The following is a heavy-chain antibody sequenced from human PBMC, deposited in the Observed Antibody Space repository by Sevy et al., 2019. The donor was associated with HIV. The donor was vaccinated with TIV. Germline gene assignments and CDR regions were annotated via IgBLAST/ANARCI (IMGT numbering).Heavy chain of an antibody. J-gene: IGHJ3*02. CDR2: INHSGST. CDR1: GGSFSGYY. CDR3: ARGRIRFTMSVVVAGGAFDI. Sequence: SETLSLTCAVYGGSFSGYYWNWIRQPPGKGLEWIGEINHSGSTNYNPSLKSRVTISVDTSENQFSLELSSVTAADTAVYYCARGRIRFTMSVVVAGGAFDIWGQGTMVTVSS. D-gene: IGHD3-22*01. V-gene: IGHV4-34*01.